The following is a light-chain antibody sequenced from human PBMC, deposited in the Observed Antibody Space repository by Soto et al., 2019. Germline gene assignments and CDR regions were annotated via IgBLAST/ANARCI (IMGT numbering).Light chain of an antibody. J-gene: IGKJ1*01. V-gene: IGKV1-27*01. CDR2: GAS. CDR3: QRYNGGPRT. CDR1: QGISNY. Sequence: DIQMTQSPSSLSASVGDRVTITCRASQGISNYLAWYQQKPGKVPRLLIYGASTLESGVPSRFSGSGSGTDFTLIISSLQPEDVATYYCQRYNGGPRTFGQGTEVEIK.